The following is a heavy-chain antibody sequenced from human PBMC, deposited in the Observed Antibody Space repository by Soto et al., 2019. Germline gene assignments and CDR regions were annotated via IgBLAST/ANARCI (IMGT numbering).Heavy chain of an antibody. V-gene: IGHV4-34*01. CDR3: ARPYAYSGSYYWFDP. CDR1: GGSFSGYY. J-gene: IGHJ5*02. D-gene: IGHD1-26*01. CDR2: INNSGST. Sequence: QVQLQQWGAGLLKPSETLSLTCAVSGGSFSGYYWSWIRQPPGKGLEWIGEINNSGSTNYNPSLKSRVTISVDTSKNQFSLKLSSVTAADTAVYYCARPYAYSGSYYWFDPWGQGTLVTVSS.